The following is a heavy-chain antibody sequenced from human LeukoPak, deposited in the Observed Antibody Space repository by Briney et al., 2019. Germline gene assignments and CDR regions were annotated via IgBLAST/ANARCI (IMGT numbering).Heavy chain of an antibody. Sequence: PGGSLRLSCAASGFTFSSYSFNWVRQVPGKGLEWVSSITTTFYTYYTDSVKGRFTISRDNAKNSLYLQMNSLRAEDTAVYYCARGAVGRGYSGYDPLYFDYWGQGTLVTVSS. V-gene: IGHV3-21*01. CDR1: GFTFSSYS. CDR3: ARGAVGRGYSGYDPLYFDY. D-gene: IGHD5-12*01. CDR2: ITTTFYT. J-gene: IGHJ4*02.